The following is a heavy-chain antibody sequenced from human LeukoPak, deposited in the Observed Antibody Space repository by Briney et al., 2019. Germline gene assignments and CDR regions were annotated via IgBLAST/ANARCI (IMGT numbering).Heavy chain of an antibody. CDR2: IYYSGST. CDR3: ASGISSNWFH. V-gene: IGHV4-59*01. Sequence: SETLSLTCTVSGGSIRRYYWSWIRQPPGKGLGWIGYIYYSGSTNYNPSLKSRVTISVDTSKNQFSLKLSSVTAADTAMYYCASGISSNWFHWGQGTLVTVPS. CDR1: GGSIRRYY. J-gene: IGHJ4*02. D-gene: IGHD6-13*01.